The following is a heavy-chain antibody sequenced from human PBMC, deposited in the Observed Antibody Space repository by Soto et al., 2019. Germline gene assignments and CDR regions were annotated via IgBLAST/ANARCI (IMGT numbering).Heavy chain of an antibody. J-gene: IGHJ4*02. Sequence: PSETLSLTCTVSGGSISSYYWSWIRQPPGKGLEWIGYIFYTGNTDYNPSLKSRVTISVDTSKNEFSLKLTSVTTADTAVYCCARVDSGWHDYWGQGTLVTVSS. CDR3: ARVDSGWHDY. D-gene: IGHD6-19*01. CDR2: IFYTGNT. V-gene: IGHV4-59*01. CDR1: GGSISSYY.